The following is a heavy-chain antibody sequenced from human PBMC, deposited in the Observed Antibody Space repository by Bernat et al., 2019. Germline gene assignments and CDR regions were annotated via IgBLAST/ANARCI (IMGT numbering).Heavy chain of an antibody. D-gene: IGHD3-16*01. CDR2: ISGDGGST. V-gene: IGHV3-43*02. Sequence: EVQLVESGGGVVQPGGSLRLSCAASGFTFDDYAMHWVRQAPGKGLEWVSLISGDGGSTYDADTVKGRFTISRDNSKNSLYLQMNSLRTEDTALYYCALRGGATFDYWGQGTLVTVSS. CDR1: GFTFDDYA. CDR3: ALRGGATFDY. J-gene: IGHJ4*02.